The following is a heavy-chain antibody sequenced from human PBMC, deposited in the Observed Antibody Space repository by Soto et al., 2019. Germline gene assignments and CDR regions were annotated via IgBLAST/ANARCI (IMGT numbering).Heavy chain of an antibody. CDR1: GDSISSYY. V-gene: IGHV4-59*01. CDR2: LSYSGST. Sequence: PSETLSLTCTVSGDSISSYYWSWLRQPPGKGLEWIGSLSYSGSTIYNPSLRSRVTISVDSSKNQFSLNLSSVTAADTAVYFCARVISSRDEYFDYWGQGTVVTVSS. CDR3: ARVISSRDEYFDY. J-gene: IGHJ4*02. D-gene: IGHD2-2*01.